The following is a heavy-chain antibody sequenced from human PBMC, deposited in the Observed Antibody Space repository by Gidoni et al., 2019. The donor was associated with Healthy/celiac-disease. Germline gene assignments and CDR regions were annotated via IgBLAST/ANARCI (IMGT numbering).Heavy chain of an antibody. D-gene: IGHD6-19*01. J-gene: IGHJ4*02. CDR3: AKTGSSGWYTTHYFDY. CDR1: GFTFDDYA. Sequence: EVQLVESGGGLVQPGRSLRLSCAASGFTFDDYAMHWVRQAPGKGLEWVSGISWNSGSIGYADSVKGRFTISRDNAKNSLYLQMNSLRAEDTALYYCAKTGSSGWYTTHYFDYWGQGTLVTVSS. V-gene: IGHV3-9*01. CDR2: ISWNSGSI.